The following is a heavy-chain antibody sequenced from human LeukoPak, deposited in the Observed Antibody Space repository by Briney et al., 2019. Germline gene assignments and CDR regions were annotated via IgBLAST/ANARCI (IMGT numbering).Heavy chain of an antibody. CDR1: GGSISSYY. J-gene: IGHJ3*02. CDR3: ARGSITVVPAFDI. D-gene: IGHD4-23*01. V-gene: IGHV4-59*12. Sequence: SETLSLTCTVSGGSISSYYWSWIRQPPGKGLEWIACIYYGGSTVYNPSLRSRGTISVDTSKNQFSLKLTSVTAADTAVYYCARGSITVVPAFDIWGQGTMVTVSS. CDR2: IYYGGST.